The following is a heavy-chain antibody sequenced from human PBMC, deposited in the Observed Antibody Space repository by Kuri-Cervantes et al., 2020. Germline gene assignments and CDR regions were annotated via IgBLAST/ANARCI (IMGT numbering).Heavy chain of an antibody. J-gene: IGHJ6*03. CDR2: IRSRPYGGTT. CDR3: ATGDAHHYYNMGV. Sequence: GESLKISCSGSGFTFGDSGIYWVRQAPGKGLEWIGFIRSRPYGGTTQYAASVRGRFTISRDDSRRVAYLQMNSLKTEDTAVYFCATGDAHHYYNMGVWGKGTAVTVSS. CDR1: GFTFGDSG. V-gene: IGHV3-49*04.